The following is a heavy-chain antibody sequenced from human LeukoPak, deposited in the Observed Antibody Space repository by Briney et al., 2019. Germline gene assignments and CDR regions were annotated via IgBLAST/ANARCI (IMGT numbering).Heavy chain of an antibody. D-gene: IGHD2-21*01. J-gene: IGHJ6*03. V-gene: IGHV3-49*04. CDR2: IRSKAYGGST. Sequence: GRSLRLSCIASGFTFGDYAMSWVRQAPGKGLEWVGFIRSKAYGGSTEYAASVKGRFTISRDDSKSIAYLLMNSLKTEDTAVYYCTREGGDSYYYMDVWGKGTTVTVSS. CDR3: TREGGDSYYYMDV. CDR1: GFTFGDYA.